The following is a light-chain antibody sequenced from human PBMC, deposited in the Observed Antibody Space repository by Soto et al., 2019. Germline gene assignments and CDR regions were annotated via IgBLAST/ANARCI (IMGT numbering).Light chain of an antibody. Sequence: QSALTQPASVSGSPGQSITISCTGTSSDVGGYNYVSWYQQHPGKAPKLIIFEVSNRPSGGSNRFSGSKSGNTASLTISGLQAEDEADYYCNSYTNSRTHYVFGTGTKLTVL. V-gene: IGLV2-14*01. CDR2: EVS. CDR3: NSYTNSRTHYV. J-gene: IGLJ1*01. CDR1: SSDVGGYNY.